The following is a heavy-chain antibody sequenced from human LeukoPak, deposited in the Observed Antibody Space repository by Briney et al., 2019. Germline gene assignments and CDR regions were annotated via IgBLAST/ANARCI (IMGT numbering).Heavy chain of an antibody. J-gene: IGHJ4*02. CDR1: GFTFSSYG. V-gene: IGHV3-30*02. Sequence: PGGSLRLSCAASGFTFSSYGMHWVRQAPGKGLEWVAFIRYDGSNKYYADSVKGRFTISRDNSKNTLYLQMNSLRAEDTAVYYCAIARYYDSSGYYPDYWGQGTLVTVSS. D-gene: IGHD3-22*01. CDR2: IRYDGSNK. CDR3: AIARYYDSSGYYPDY.